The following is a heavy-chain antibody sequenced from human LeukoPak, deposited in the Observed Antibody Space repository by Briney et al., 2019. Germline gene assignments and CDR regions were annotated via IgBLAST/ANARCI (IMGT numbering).Heavy chain of an antibody. V-gene: IGHV3-30-3*01. J-gene: IGHJ4*02. CDR3: ARSRTLDY. CDR2: ISYDGSNK. D-gene: IGHD1-14*01. CDR1: GFTFSSYA. Sequence: GGSLRLSCAASGFTFSSYAMHWVRQAPGKGLEWVAVISYDGSNKYYVDSVKGRFTISRDNSKNTLYLQMNSLRAEDTAVYYCARSRTLDYWGQGTLVTVSS.